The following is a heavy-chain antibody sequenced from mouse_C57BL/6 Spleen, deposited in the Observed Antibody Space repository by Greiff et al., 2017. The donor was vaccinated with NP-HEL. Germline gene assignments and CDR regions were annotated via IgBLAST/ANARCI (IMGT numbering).Heavy chain of an antibody. J-gene: IGHJ3*01. CDR1: GFTFSDYG. CDR3: ARPYYYGSSTDWFAY. CDR2: ISSGSSTI. D-gene: IGHD1-1*01. Sequence: DVKLQESGGGLVKPGGSLKLSCAASGFTFSDYGMHWVRQAPEKGLEWVAYISSGSSTIYYADTVKGRFTISRDNAKNTLFLQMTSQRSEDTAMYYCARPYYYGSSTDWFAYWGQGTLVTVSA. V-gene: IGHV5-17*01.